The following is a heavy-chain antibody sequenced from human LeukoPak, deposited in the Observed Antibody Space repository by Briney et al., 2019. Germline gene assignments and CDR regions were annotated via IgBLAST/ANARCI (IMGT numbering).Heavy chain of an antibody. J-gene: IGHJ4*02. Sequence: GGSLTLSCAASGFTFSSYWMHWVRQAPGQGLVWVSRINSDGSSTSYADSVKGRFTISRDNAKNTLYLQMNSQRAEDTAVYYCARGAISTFDYWGQGTLVTVSS. CDR2: INSDGSST. D-gene: IGHD3-9*01. CDR3: ARGAISTFDY. V-gene: IGHV3-74*01. CDR1: GFTFSSYW.